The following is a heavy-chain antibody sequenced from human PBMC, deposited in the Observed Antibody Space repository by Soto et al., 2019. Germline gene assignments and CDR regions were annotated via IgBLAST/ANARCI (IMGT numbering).Heavy chain of an antibody. CDR1: GGSISSRGYY. J-gene: IGHJ5*02. CDR2: IYYSGNT. D-gene: IGHD3-22*01. V-gene: IGHV4-31*03. CDR3: ARFSVGHYNSSGYYFVDL. Sequence: QVQLQESGPRLVKPSQTLSLTCTVSGGSISSRGYYWTRIRQHPGQGLEWIGYIYYSGNTYYSPSLKSRVSISIDTSKNQFSLNLNSVAAADTAVYYCARFSVGHYNSSGYYFVDLWGQGTLVTVSS.